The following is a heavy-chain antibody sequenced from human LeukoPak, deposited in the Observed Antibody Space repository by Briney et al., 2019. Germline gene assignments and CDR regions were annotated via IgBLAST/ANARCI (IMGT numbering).Heavy chain of an antibody. CDR3: ARGPLGGESFDI. D-gene: IGHD3-16*01. V-gene: IGHV4-4*07. CDR1: GGSLSNHY. CDR2: ICHTGST. J-gene: IGHJ3*02. Sequence: PSETLSLTCTVSGGSLSNHYWNWIRHPAGTGLEYIGRICHTGSTNYNPSLKSRVTMSVDTSNNQFSLNLTSVTAADTAVYYCARGPLGGESFDIWGQGTMVTVSS.